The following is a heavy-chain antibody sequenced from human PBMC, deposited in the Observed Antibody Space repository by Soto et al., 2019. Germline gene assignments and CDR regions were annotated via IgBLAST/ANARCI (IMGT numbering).Heavy chain of an antibody. J-gene: IGHJ4*02. CDR3: ANHQVTTNY. CDR2: ISYDGSNK. V-gene: IGHV3-30*18. D-gene: IGHD4-17*01. Sequence: QVQLVESGGGVVQPGRSLRLSCAASGFTFSSYGMHWVRQAPGKGLEWVAVISYDGSNKYYADSVKGRFTISRDNSKNTLYLQMNSLRAEDTAVYYCANHQVTTNYWGQGTLVTVSS. CDR1: GFTFSSYG.